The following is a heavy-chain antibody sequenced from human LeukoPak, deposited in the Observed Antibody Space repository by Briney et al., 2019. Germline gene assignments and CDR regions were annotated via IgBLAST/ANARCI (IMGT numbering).Heavy chain of an antibody. CDR3: ARDGPGIAVAGRFSEGMDV. V-gene: IGHV1-69*04. CDR1: GGTFSSYA. Sequence: SVKVSCKASGGTFSSYAISWVRQAPGQGLEWMGRIIPILGIANYAQKFQGRVTITADKSTSTAYMELSSLRSEDTAVYYCARDGPGIAVAGRFSEGMDVWGQGTTVTVSS. CDR2: IIPILGIA. J-gene: IGHJ6*02. D-gene: IGHD6-19*01.